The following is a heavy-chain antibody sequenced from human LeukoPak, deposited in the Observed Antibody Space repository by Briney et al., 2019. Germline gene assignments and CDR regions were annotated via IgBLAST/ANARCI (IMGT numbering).Heavy chain of an antibody. J-gene: IGHJ4*02. D-gene: IGHD6-19*01. CDR3: AKERIAVAYYFDY. Sequence: ASVKVSCKASGYTFAGYYMHWVRQAPGQGLEWMGWISPNSGGTNYAQKFQGRVTMTRDTSISTAYMELSRLRSDDTAVYYCAKERIAVAYYFDYWGQGTLVTVSS. V-gene: IGHV1-2*02. CDR2: ISPNSGGT. CDR1: GYTFAGYY.